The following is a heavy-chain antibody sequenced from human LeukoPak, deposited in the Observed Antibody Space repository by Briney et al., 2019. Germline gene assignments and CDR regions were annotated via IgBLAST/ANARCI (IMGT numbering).Heavy chain of an antibody. D-gene: IGHD1-26*01. CDR3: ATDRAWGSNFDY. V-gene: IGHV1-69*06. J-gene: IGHJ4*02. Sequence: SVTVSCKASGGTFSSYAISWVRQAPGQGLEWMGGIIPIFGTANYAQKFQGRVTMTEDTSTDTAYMELSSLRSEDTAVYYCATDRAWGSNFDYWGQGTLVTVSS. CDR2: IIPIFGTA. CDR1: GGTFSSYA.